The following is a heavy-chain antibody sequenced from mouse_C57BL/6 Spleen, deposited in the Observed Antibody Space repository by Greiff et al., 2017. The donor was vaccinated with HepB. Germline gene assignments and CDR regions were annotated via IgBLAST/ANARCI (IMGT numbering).Heavy chain of an antibody. CDR1: GYTFTSYW. V-gene: IGHV1-50*01. J-gene: IGHJ2*01. CDR3: AVKGFVTTVYFDY. CDR2: IDPSDSYT. D-gene: IGHD1-1*01. Sequence: VQLQQSGAELVKPGASVKLSCKASGYTFTSYWMQWVKQRPGQGLEWIGEIDPSDSYTNYNQKFKGKATLTVDTSSSTAYMQLSSLTSEDSAVYYCAVKGFVTTVYFDYWGQGTTLTVSS.